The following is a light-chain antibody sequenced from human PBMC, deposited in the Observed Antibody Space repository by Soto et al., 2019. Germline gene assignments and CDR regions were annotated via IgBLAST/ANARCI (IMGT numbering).Light chain of an antibody. CDR3: ATWDSSLGAHA. V-gene: IGLV1-51*02. Sequence: QSVLTQPPSVSAAPGQRVTISCSGSSCNIGNNYVSWYQQLPGTAPKLLVYETNQRPSGIPDRFSGSKSGTSATLGITGLQTGDEADYYCATWDSSLGAHAFGTGTKLTVL. CDR1: SCNIGNNY. CDR2: ETN. J-gene: IGLJ1*01.